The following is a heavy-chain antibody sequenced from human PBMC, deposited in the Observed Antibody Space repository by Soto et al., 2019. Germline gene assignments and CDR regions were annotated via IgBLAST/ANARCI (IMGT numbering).Heavy chain of an antibody. CDR1: GFTFSSYT. J-gene: IGHJ4*02. Sequence: PGGSLRLSCAASGFTFSSYTMNWVRQAPGKGLEWVSSISSSSSYIYYADSVKGRFTISRDNAKNSLYLQMNSLRAEDTAVYYCARGENYFEGSGYCAYWGQETLVTVSS. CDR2: ISSSSSYI. CDR3: ARGENYFEGSGYCAY. D-gene: IGHD3-22*01. V-gene: IGHV3-21*01.